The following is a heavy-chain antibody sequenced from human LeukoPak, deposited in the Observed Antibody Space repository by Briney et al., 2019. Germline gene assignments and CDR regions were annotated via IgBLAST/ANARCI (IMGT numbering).Heavy chain of an antibody. CDR3: ARGSYDSSGFYCLDN. J-gene: IGHJ4*02. Sequence: GGSLRLSCAASGFTFSSYAMSWVRQAPGKGLEWVSAISGSGGSTYYADSVKGRFTISRDNSKNTLYLQMNSLRAEDTAVYYCARGSYDSSGFYCLDNWGQGTLVTVSS. CDR1: GFTFSSYA. CDR2: ISGSGGST. D-gene: IGHD3-22*01. V-gene: IGHV3-23*01.